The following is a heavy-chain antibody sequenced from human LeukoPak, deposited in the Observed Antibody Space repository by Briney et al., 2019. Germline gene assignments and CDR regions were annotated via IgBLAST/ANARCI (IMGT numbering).Heavy chain of an antibody. CDR2: SHYTGTS. CDR1: GAXXGSYX. CDR3: AREAEDPSLLDV. Sequence: SGAXXGSYXXXXXRXAPGKXXEGIGYSHYTGTSNSNPSLKSRVTISVDTSKNQFSLKVTSVTAADTAVYFCAREAEDPSLLDVWGKGTTVTVSS. V-gene: IGHV4-59*01. J-gene: IGHJ6*04. D-gene: IGHD2-15*01.